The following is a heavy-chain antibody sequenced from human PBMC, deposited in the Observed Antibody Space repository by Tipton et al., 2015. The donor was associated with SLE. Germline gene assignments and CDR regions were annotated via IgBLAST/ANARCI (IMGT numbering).Heavy chain of an antibody. CDR1: GGSFSAYS. V-gene: IGHV4-34*09. CDR3: ARGPTRYYFDY. Sequence: TLSLTCAVYGGSFSAYSWIWIRQPPGKGLEWIGEINHSGSTNYNPSLRSRVTISLDTSKSQFSLKLSSVTAADPAVFYCARGPTRYYFDYWGQGILVTVSS. CDR2: INHSGST. J-gene: IGHJ4*02.